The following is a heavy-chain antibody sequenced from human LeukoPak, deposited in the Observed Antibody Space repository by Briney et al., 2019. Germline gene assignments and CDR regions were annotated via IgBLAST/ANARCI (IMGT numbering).Heavy chain of an antibody. J-gene: IGHJ4*02. CDR2: TKNDGSEE. D-gene: IGHD3-10*01. CDR1: GFTFSSYW. CDR3: ARAIRGSAVDTGDR. V-gene: IGHV3-7*01. Sequence: PGGSLRLSCAASGFTFSSYWMRRVRQAPGKGLEGVGNTKNDGSEEYYVDSVKGRFTISRDNAKNSLFLQMNSLTVEDTAVYYCARAIRGSAVDTGDRWGQGTLVTVSS.